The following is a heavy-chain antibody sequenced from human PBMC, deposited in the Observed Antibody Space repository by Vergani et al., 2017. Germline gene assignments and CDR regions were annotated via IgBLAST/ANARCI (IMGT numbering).Heavy chain of an antibody. Sequence: EVQLVESGGGFVQPGGSLRLSCAASGFTFSRSWMSWVRQAPGKGLEWVANIKEDGSEKYYVDSVKGRFTISRDNAKNSLYLQMNSLRAEDTAVYYCVRDYRIYSGYDFGVGDYWGQGTLVTVSS. CDR1: GFTFSRSW. D-gene: IGHD5-12*01. J-gene: IGHJ4*02. CDR3: VRDYRIYSGYDFGVGDY. V-gene: IGHV3-7*01. CDR2: IKEDGSEK.